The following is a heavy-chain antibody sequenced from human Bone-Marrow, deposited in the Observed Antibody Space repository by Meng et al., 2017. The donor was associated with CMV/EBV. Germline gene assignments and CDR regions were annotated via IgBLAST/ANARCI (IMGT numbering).Heavy chain of an antibody. D-gene: IGHD1-26*01. CDR1: GFTLSDHY. CDR3: VRIMVGATGGDY. CDR2: ISSSSSYI. V-gene: IGHV3-21*01. Sequence: GESLKISCVASGFTLSDHYIDWVRQAPGKGLEWVSSISSSSSYIYYADSVKGRFTISRDNAKNSLYLQMNSLRAEDTAVYYCVRIMVGATGGDYWGLGALVTVSS. J-gene: IGHJ4*02.